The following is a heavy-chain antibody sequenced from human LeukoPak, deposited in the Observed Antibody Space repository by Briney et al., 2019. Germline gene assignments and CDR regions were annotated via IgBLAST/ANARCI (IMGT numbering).Heavy chain of an antibody. V-gene: IGHV3-7*01. J-gene: IGHJ6*03. CDR3: ARVGYDFWSGYYHYYYYYMDV. CDR2: IKQDGSEK. D-gene: IGHD3-3*01. CDR1: GFTFSSYW. Sequence: GGSLRLSCAASGFTFSSYWMSWVRQAPGKGLEWVANIKQDGSEKYYVDSVKGRFTISRDNAKNSLYLQMNSLRAEDTAVYYCARVGYDFWSGYYHYYYYYMDVWGKGTTVTVSS.